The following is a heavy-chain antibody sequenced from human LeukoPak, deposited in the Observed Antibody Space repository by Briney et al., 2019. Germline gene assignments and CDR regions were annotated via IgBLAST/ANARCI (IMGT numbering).Heavy chain of an antibody. CDR2: IRSDSSTI. CDR3: AREWYYFDY. J-gene: IGHJ4*02. Sequence: GGSLRLSCAASGFTFSSYSMNWVRQAPGKGLEWVSYIRSDSSTIYYADSVKGRFTISRDNAKNSLFLQINSLRDEDTAVYYCAREWYYFDYWGQGTLVTVSS. V-gene: IGHV3-48*02. D-gene: IGHD2-15*01. CDR1: GFTFSSYS.